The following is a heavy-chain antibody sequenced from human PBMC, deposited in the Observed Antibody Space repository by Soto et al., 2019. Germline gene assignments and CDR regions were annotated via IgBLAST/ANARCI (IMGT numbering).Heavy chain of an antibody. J-gene: IGHJ6*02. CDR3: AKDRILGGYYYYGMDV. Sequence: GGSLRLSCAASGFTFSSYGMHWVRQAPGKGLEWVAVISYDGSNKYYADSVKGRFTISRDNSKNTLYLQMNSLRAEDTAVYYCAKDRILGGYYYYGMDVWGQGTTVTVSS. V-gene: IGHV3-30*18. CDR2: ISYDGSNK. CDR1: GFTFSSYG.